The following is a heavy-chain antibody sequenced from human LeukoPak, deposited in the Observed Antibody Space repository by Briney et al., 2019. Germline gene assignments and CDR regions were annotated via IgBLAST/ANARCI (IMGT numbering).Heavy chain of an antibody. CDR1: GFTFSSYG. D-gene: IGHD2-2*01. CDR2: ISGSGGST. J-gene: IGHJ1*01. Sequence: GGSLRLSCAASGFTFSSYGMSWVRQAPGKGLEWVSAISGSGGSTYYADSVKGRFTISRDNSKNTLYLQMNSLRAEDTAVYYCAKRGYCSSTSCYFHFQHWGQGTLVTVSS. V-gene: IGHV3-23*01. CDR3: AKRGYCSSTSCYFHFQH.